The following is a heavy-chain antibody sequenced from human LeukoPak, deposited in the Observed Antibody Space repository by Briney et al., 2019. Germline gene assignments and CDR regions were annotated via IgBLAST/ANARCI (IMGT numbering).Heavy chain of an antibody. V-gene: IGHV3-7*01. D-gene: IGHD1-26*01. CDR2: IQQDGSEK. J-gene: IGHJ4*02. Sequence: GGSLRLSCAASGFTFTSYWMTWVRQAPGKGLEWVANIQQDGSEKNYADSVKGRFTISRDNAKNSLYLQMNSLRAEDTAVYYCVGYPSGSYFSSIYFDYWGQGTLVTVSS. CDR1: GFTFTSYW. CDR3: VGYPSGSYFSSIYFDY.